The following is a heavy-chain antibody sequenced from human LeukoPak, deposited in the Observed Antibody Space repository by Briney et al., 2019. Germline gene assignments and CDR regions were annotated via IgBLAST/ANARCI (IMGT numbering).Heavy chain of an antibody. CDR2: ISSSSSYI. Sequence: GGSLRLSCAASGFTFSSYSMNWVRQAPGKGLEWVSSISSSSSYIHYADSVKGRFTISRDNAKNSLHLQMNSLRAEDTAVYYCASAADYYDSSGYLRVYYFDYWGQGTLVTVSS. CDR1: GFTFSSYS. J-gene: IGHJ4*02. CDR3: ASAADYYDSSGYLRVYYFDY. D-gene: IGHD3-22*01. V-gene: IGHV3-21*01.